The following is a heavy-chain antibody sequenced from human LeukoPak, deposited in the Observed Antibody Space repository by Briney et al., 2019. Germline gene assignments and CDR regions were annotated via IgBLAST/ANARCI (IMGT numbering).Heavy chain of an antibody. CDR1: GDSVSSNTAA. Sequence: SQTLSLTCAISGDSVSSNTAAWNWIRQSPSSGLEWLGRTYYRSKWYNGYAVSVKSQIIINPDTSKNQFSLQLNSVTPEDTAVYYCARDWDGPDAFDIWGQGTMVTVSS. J-gene: IGHJ3*02. V-gene: IGHV6-1*01. D-gene: IGHD1-26*01. CDR3: ARDWDGPDAFDI. CDR2: TYYRSKWYN.